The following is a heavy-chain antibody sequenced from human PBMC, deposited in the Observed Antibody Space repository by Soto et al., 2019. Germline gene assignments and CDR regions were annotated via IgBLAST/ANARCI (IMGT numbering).Heavy chain of an antibody. D-gene: IGHD2-8*01. CDR3: ARESFKGVPYY. V-gene: IGHV4-31*03. J-gene: IGHJ4*02. Sequence: PSETLSLTCTVSGGSISSGGYYWSWIRQHPGKGLEWIGYIYYSGSTYYNPSLKSRVTISVDTSKNQFSLKLSSVTAADTAVYYCARESFKGVPYYWGQGTLVTVSS. CDR1: GGSISSGGYY. CDR2: IYYSGST.